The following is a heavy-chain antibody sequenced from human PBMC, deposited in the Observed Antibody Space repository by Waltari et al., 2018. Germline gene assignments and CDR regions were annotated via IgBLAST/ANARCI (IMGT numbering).Heavy chain of an antibody. CDR3: ATTIWFGARSDDY. D-gene: IGHD3-10*01. Sequence: QVQLVQSGAEVKKPGASVKVSCKASGYTFTGYYMHWVRQAPGQGLEWMGWINRNSGETVYAQKFQGRVTMTEDTSTDTAYMELSSLRSEDTAVYYCATTIWFGARSDDYWGQGTLVTVSS. CDR2: INRNSGET. J-gene: IGHJ4*02. V-gene: IGHV1-2*02. CDR1: GYTFTGYY.